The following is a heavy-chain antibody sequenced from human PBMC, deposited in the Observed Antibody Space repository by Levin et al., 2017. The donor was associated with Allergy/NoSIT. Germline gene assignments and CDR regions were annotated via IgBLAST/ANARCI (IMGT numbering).Heavy chain of an antibody. D-gene: IGHD6-19*01. V-gene: IGHV3-15*01. J-gene: IGHJ4*02. CDR1: GFIFSNAW. CDR2: IKSKTDGGTT. Sequence: GGSLRLSCAASGFIFSNAWMSWVRQAPGKGLEWVGRIKSKTDGGTTDYAAPVKGRFTISRDDSKNTLYLQMNSLKTEDTALYYCTTDLHSSGWYAFDYWGQGTLVTVSS. CDR3: TTDLHSSGWYAFDY.